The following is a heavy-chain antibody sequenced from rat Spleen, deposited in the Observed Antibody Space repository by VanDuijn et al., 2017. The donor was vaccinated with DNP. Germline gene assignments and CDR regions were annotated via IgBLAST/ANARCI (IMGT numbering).Heavy chain of an antibody. CDR3: VYGYY. V-gene: IGHV3-3*01. CDR2: IDSAGST. CDR1: GYSITSGYR. D-gene: IGHD4-1*01. J-gene: IGHJ2*01. Sequence: EVQLQESGPGLVKPSQSLSLTCSVTGYSITSGYRWSWIRKFPGNRLEWMGFIDSAGSTNYNPSLKSRISITRDTSKNQFFLQVNSVTTEDTATYYCVYGYYWGQGVMVTVSS.